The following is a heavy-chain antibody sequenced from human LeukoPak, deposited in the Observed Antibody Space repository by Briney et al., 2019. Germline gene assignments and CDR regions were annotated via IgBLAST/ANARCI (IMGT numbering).Heavy chain of an antibody. CDR2: IIPILGIA. CDR1: GGTFITYA. Sequence: SVKVSFKDSGGTFITYAISWGRQAPGQGLEWMGRIIPILGIATYAQKFQGRVTITADKTTSTAYMELSSLRSEDTAVYYCARDCGSCGVAQDYWGQGTLVTVSS. CDR3: ARDCGSCGVAQDY. D-gene: IGHD1-26*01. V-gene: IGHV1-69*04. J-gene: IGHJ4*02.